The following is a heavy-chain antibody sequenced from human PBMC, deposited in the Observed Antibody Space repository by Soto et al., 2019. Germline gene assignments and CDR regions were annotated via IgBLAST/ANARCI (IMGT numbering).Heavy chain of an antibody. Sequence: QVQLQQWGAGLLKPSETLSLTCAVYGGSFSGYYWSWIRQPPGKGLEWIGEINHSGNTNDNPSLNSLVTKSLDPSKNQFSRMLVAVTAADSALYDCARNPPIMVPAAMSTPSRGWFDPLGPGTLVTVSS. CDR1: GGSFSGYY. D-gene: IGHD2-2*01. J-gene: IGHJ5*02. CDR2: INHSGNT. CDR3: ARNPPIMVPAAMSTPSRGWFDP. V-gene: IGHV4-34*01.